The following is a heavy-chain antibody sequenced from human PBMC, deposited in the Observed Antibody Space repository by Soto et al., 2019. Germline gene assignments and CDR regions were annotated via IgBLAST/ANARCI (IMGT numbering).Heavy chain of an antibody. CDR1: GFTFSSYW. CDR3: ARDSGRYDSSGYYYNYFDY. V-gene: IGHV3-7*03. J-gene: IGHJ4*02. D-gene: IGHD3-22*01. CDR2: IKQDGSEK. Sequence: EVQLVESGGGLVQPGGSLRLSCAASGFTFSSYWMSWVRQAPGKGLEWVANIKQDGSEKYYLDSVKGRFTISRDNAKNSLYLQMNSLRAEDTAVYYCARDSGRYDSSGYYYNYFDYWGQGTLVTVSS.